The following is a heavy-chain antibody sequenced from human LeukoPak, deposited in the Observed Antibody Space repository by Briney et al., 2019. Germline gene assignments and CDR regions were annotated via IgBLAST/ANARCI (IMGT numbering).Heavy chain of an antibody. Sequence: GGSLRLSCAASGFTFNSYSMNWVRQAPGKGLEWVSSISSGSSYIFYADSVKGRFSISRDNAKNSLYLQMNSLRAEDTAVYYCARQVGVDDAFDIWGQGTMVTISS. CDR2: ISSGSSYI. D-gene: IGHD1-26*01. CDR3: ARQVGVDDAFDI. J-gene: IGHJ3*02. CDR1: GFTFNSYS. V-gene: IGHV3-21*01.